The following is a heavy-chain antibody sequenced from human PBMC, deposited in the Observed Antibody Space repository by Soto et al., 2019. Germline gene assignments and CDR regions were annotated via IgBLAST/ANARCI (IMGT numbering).Heavy chain of an antibody. CDR2: INPNTGGT. J-gene: IGHJ6*03. D-gene: IGHD3-10*01. CDR3: GRDMGEGAPFYYMDV. CDR1: GYTFTGYY. V-gene: IGHV1-2*02. Sequence: ASVKVSCKPSGYTFTGYYVHWVRQAPGQGLEWMGWINPNTGGTNSAQRFQGRVTMTRDTSIRTAYMELSSLTSDDTAIYYCGRDMGEGAPFYYMDVWGKGTTVTVSS.